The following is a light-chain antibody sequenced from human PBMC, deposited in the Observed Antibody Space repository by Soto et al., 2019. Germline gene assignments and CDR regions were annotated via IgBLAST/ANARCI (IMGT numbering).Light chain of an antibody. CDR1: SSDVGTYNL. CDR3: YSYVGGNTLLMK. V-gene: IGLV2-23*03. Sequence: QSVLTQPASVSGSPGQSITISCTGTSSDVGTYNLVSWYQQHPGKAPKLIIYEGSKRPSGVSNRFSGSKSGNTASLTISGLQAEDEGDYYCYSYVGGNTLLMKFGGGTKLTVL. J-gene: IGLJ2*01. CDR2: EGS.